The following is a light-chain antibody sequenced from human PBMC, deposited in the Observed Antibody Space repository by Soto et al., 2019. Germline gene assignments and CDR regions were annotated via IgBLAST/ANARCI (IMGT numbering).Light chain of an antibody. CDR3: QQYCSTPPT. CDR2: WAS. Sequence: DIVMAQSPDSLAVSLGERATINCKSSQSVLFSSNNKNYLTWYQQKPGQPPNLLIYWASTRESGVPDRFSGSGSGTDFTLTISSLQAEDVAVYYCQQYCSTPPTFGQGTRVEIK. CDR1: QSVLFSSNNKNY. V-gene: IGKV4-1*01. J-gene: IGKJ1*01.